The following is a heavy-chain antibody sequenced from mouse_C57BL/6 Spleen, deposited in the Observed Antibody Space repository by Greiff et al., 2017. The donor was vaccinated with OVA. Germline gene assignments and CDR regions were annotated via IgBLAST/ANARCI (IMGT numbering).Heavy chain of an antibody. CDR3: ARSAYYYGSGDYFDY. D-gene: IGHD1-1*01. CDR2: INPNYGTT. V-gene: IGHV1-39*01. CDR1: GYSFTDYN. J-gene: IGHJ2*01. Sequence: VHVKQSGPELVKPGASVKISCKASGYSFTDYNMNWVKQSNGKSLEWIGVINPNYGTTSYNQKFKGKATLTVDQSSSTAYMQLNSLTSEDSAVYYCARSAYYYGSGDYFDYWGQGTTLTVSS.